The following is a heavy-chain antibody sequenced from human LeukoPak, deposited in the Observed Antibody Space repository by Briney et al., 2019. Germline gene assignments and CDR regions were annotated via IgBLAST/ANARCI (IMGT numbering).Heavy chain of an antibody. J-gene: IGHJ6*03. CDR3: ARTGDGSNYYNYYYMDV. CDR1: GSSITNYY. V-gene: IGHV4-59*01. D-gene: IGHD5-24*01. Sequence: SETLSLTCSVSGSSITNYYWSWIRQSPGKGLEWIGYVYYTGRTHYNPSLKSRVMISVDMLKKQFSLSLSSVTAADTAVYFCARTGDGSNYYNYYYMDVWGKGTTVSVSS. CDR2: VYYTGRT.